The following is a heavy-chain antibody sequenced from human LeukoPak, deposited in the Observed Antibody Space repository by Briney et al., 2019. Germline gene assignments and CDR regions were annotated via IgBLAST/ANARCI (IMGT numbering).Heavy chain of an antibody. CDR3: ARDTYDILTGFSGRPGMDV. J-gene: IGHJ6*02. CDR2: ISAYNGNT. D-gene: IGHD3-9*01. Sequence: ASVKVSCKASGYTFTSYGITWVRQAPGQGLEWMGWISAYNGNTNYAQNLQGSVTMTTDTSTSTAYMELRSLRSDDTAVYYCARDTYDILTGFSGRPGMDVWGQGTTVTVSS. CDR1: GYTFTSYG. V-gene: IGHV1-18*01.